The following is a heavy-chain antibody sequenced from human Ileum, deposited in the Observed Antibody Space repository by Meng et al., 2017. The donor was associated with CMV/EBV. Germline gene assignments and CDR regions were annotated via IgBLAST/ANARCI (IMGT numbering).Heavy chain of an antibody. Sequence: CAAPGFPFSSYAIRWVRQAPGKGLEWVSAISGSGGSTYYADSVKGRFTISRDNSKNTLYLQMNSLRAEDTAVYYCAKDRRDGYNNFDYWGQGTLVTVSS. V-gene: IGHV3-23*01. CDR1: GFPFSSYA. D-gene: IGHD5-24*01. CDR2: ISGSGGST. J-gene: IGHJ4*02. CDR3: AKDRRDGYNNFDY.